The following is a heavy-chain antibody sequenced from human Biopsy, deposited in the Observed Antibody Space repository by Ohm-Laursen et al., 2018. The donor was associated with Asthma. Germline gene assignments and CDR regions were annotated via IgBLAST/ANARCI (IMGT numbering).Heavy chain of an antibody. Sequence: SDTLSLTCVVSGGSMSSSSYYWGWIRQPPGKGLEWMGSISYTGSAYHNPSLKSRFTISVDTSKNHFSLKLSSVTAADTAVYYCARHWDWGSFFDYWGQGTPVTVSS. CDR2: ISYTGSA. CDR3: ARHWDWGSFFDY. J-gene: IGHJ4*02. CDR1: GGSMSSSSYY. D-gene: IGHD7-27*01. V-gene: IGHV4-39*01.